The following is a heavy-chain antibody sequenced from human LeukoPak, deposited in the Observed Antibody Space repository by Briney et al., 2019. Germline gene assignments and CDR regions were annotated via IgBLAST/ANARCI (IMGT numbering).Heavy chain of an antibody. D-gene: IGHD2-2*01. CDR2: ISSSSSTI. Sequence: GGSLRLSCAASGFTFSSYSMNWVRQAPGKGLEWVSYISSSSSTIYYADSVKGRFTISRDNAKNSLYLQMNSLRDEDTAVYYCARDQPAATYYYYYGMDVWGQGTTVTVSS. V-gene: IGHV3-48*02. J-gene: IGHJ6*02. CDR1: GFTFSSYS. CDR3: ARDQPAATYYYYYGMDV.